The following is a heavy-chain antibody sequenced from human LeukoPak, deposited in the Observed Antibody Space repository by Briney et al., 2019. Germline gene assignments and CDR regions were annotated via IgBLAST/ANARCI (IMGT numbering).Heavy chain of an antibody. D-gene: IGHD6-6*01. CDR2: FDPEDGET. Sequence: ASVKVSCKVSGYTLTELSMHWVRQAPGKGLEWMGGFDPEDGETIYAQKFQGRVTMTEDTSTDTAYMELSSLRSEDTAVYYCAREEGSSSSYYYYMDVWGKGTTVTVSS. CDR3: AREEGSSSSYYYYMDV. CDR1: GYTLTELS. V-gene: IGHV1-24*01. J-gene: IGHJ6*03.